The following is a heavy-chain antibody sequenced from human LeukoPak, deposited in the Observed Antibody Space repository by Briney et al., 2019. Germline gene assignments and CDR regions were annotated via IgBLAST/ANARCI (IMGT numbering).Heavy chain of an antibody. CDR3: ARGKWVHSVYVFDY. CDR1: GYTFTSYD. Sequence: GASVKVSCKASGYTFTSYDISWVRQATGQGLEWMGWMNPNSGNTGYAQKFQGRVTMTRNTSISTAYMELSSLRSEDTAVYYCARGKWVHSVYVFDYWGQGTLVTVSS. D-gene: IGHD5/OR15-5a*01. CDR2: MNPNSGNT. J-gene: IGHJ4*02. V-gene: IGHV1-8*01.